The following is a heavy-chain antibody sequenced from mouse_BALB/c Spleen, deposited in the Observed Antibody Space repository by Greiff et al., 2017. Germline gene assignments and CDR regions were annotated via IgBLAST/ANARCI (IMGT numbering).Heavy chain of an antibody. Sequence: VQLQQSGADLAKPGASVKMSCKATGYTFTSYWMHWVKQRPGQGLEWIGYINPSTGYTEYNQKFKDKATLTADKSSSTAYMQLSSLTSEDSAVYYCARPRSYYAMDYWGQGTSVTVSS. J-gene: IGHJ4*01. V-gene: IGHV1-7*01. CDR3: ARPRSYYAMDY. CDR1: GYTFTSYW. CDR2: INPSTGYT.